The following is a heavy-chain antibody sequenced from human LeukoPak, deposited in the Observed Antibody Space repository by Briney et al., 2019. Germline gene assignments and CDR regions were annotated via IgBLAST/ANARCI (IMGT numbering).Heavy chain of an antibody. CDR1: GFTFDDYG. CDR2: ISSSSSYI. Sequence: PVGSLRLSCAASGFTFDDYGMSWVRQAPGKGLEWVSFISSSSSYIYYADSLKGRFTISRDNAKNSLYLQMNSLRAEDTAVYYCARGTMFPYYFDYWGQGTLVTVSS. D-gene: IGHD3-10*02. V-gene: IGHV3-21*01. CDR3: ARGTMFPYYFDY. J-gene: IGHJ4*02.